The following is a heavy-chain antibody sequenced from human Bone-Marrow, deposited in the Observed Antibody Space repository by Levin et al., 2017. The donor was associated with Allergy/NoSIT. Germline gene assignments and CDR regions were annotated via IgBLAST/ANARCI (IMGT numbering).Heavy chain of an antibody. CDR3: ARDGSRKGSWPYDAFEF. D-gene: IGHD6-13*01. J-gene: IGHJ3*01. CDR1: GGTLSRNA. V-gene: IGHV1-69*13. Sequence: GASVKVSCKAFGGTLSRNALSWVRQAPGQGLEWMGGIIPMFRTPTYAQQFQGRVTITADESTSTAYMELRGRRSQDTAVYYCARDGSRKGSWPYDAFEFWGQETMVTVSS. CDR2: IIPMFRTP.